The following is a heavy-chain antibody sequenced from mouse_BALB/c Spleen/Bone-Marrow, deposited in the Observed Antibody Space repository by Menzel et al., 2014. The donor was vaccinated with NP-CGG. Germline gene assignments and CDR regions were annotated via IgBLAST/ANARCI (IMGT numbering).Heavy chain of an antibody. CDR2: ISSGGSYT. Sequence: EVQGVESGGGLVKPGGSLKLSCAASGFTFSSYAMSWVRQSPEKRLEWVAEISSGGSYTYYPDTVKGRFTISRDNAKNTLYLQMISLKSEDTAMYYCARQGVYYGKTYYAMDYWGQGTSVTVSS. V-gene: IGHV5-9-4*01. D-gene: IGHD2-1*01. J-gene: IGHJ4*01. CDR3: ARQGVYYGKTYYAMDY. CDR1: GFTFSSYA.